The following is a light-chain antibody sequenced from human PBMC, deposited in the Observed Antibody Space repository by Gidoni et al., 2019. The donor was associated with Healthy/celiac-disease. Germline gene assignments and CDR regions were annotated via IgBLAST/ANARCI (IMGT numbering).Light chain of an antibody. Sequence: DIQMTQSPSTLSASVGDRVTIPCRASQSISSWLACYQQKPGKAPKLLIYDDSSLESGVPSRFGGRGCGTEVTLTISSLQPDDIATDYYQQDNSYSPYTFGQGTKLEIK. V-gene: IGKV1-5*01. CDR1: QSISSW. CDR3: QQDNSYSPYT. J-gene: IGKJ2*01. CDR2: DDS.